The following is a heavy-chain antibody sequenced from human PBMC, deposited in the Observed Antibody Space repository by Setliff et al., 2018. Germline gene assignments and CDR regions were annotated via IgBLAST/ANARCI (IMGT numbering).Heavy chain of an antibody. V-gene: IGHV4-31*03. CDR1: GGSISSGGYY. CDR3: ARQVSHYDFWSGYYGYYYYYMDV. J-gene: IGHJ6*03. Sequence: TLSLTCTVSGGSISSGGYYWSWIRQHPGKGLEWIGYIYYSGSTYYNPSLKSRVTISVDTSKNQFSLKLSSVTAADTAVYYCARQVSHYDFWSGYYGYYYYYMDVWGKGTTVTAP. CDR2: IYYSGST. D-gene: IGHD3-3*01.